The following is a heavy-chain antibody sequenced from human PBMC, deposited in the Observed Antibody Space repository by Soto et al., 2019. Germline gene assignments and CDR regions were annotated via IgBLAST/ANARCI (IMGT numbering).Heavy chain of an antibody. Sequence: PSETVSLTSTVSGASISYGGFSWSWIRQSPGKGLEWIGYISHLENTYFHPSFKSRLTMSIDRSRNQFSLNLSSVTAADRAVYYCVRGGGYDPFDYWGQGVLVTVYS. CDR2: ISHLENT. J-gene: IGHJ4*02. CDR1: GASISYGGFS. D-gene: IGHD5-12*01. V-gene: IGHV4-30-2*06. CDR3: VRGGGYDPFDY.